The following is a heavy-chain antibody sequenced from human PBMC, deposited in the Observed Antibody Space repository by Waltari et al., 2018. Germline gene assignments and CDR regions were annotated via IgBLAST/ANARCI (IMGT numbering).Heavy chain of an antibody. CDR3: AREREERFHRTPNFDI. D-gene: IGHD3-3*01. CDR2: IIPIFGTA. CDR1: GGTFSSYA. V-gene: IGHV1-69*05. J-gene: IGHJ3*02. Sequence: QVQLVQSGAEVKKPGSSVKVSCQASGGTFSSYAISWVRQAPGQGLEWMGGIIPIFGTANYAQKFQGRVTITTDESTSTAYMELSSLRSEDTAVYYCAREREERFHRTPNFDIWGQGTMVTVSS.